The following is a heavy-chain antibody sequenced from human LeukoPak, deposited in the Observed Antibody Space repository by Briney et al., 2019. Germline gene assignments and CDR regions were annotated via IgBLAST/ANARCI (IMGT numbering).Heavy chain of an antibody. J-gene: IGHJ2*01. CDR2: MNPNSGNT. CDR1: GYTFTSYD. Sequence: ASVKVSCKASGYTFTSYDINWVRQATGQGLEWMGWMNPNSGNTGYAQKFQGRVTMTRNTSISTAYMELSSLRSEDTAVYYCARGFRSPSDAVAGTWNFDLWGRGTLVTVSS. D-gene: IGHD6-19*01. V-gene: IGHV1-8*01. CDR3: ARGFRSPSDAVAGTWNFDL.